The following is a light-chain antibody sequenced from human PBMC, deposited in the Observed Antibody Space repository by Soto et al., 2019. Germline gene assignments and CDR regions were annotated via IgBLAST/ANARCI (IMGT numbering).Light chain of an antibody. CDR2: GES. V-gene: IGKV3-15*01. CDR1: QSVSSN. CDR3: QQYYDWPRT. Sequence: EILMTQSPATLSVSPCEIATLSCRASQSVSSNLAWYQQKPGQAPRLLIYGESARATGIPARFSGSGSGTEFTLTISSLQSEDFAVYFCQQYYDWPRTFGQGTKVDIK. J-gene: IGKJ1*01.